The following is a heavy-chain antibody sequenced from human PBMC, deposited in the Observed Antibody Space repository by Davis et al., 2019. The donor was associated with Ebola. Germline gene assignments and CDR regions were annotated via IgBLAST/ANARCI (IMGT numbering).Heavy chain of an antibody. J-gene: IGHJ5*02. Sequence: MPSETLSLTCTVSGYSISSGYYWGWIRQPPGKGLEWIGSIYHSGSTYYNPSLKSRVTISVDTSKNQFSLKLSSVTAADTAVYYCARSLELVFDWFDPWGQGTLVTVSS. D-gene: IGHD1-7*01. CDR1: GYSISSGYY. V-gene: IGHV4-38-2*02. CDR2: IYHSGST. CDR3: ARSLELVFDWFDP.